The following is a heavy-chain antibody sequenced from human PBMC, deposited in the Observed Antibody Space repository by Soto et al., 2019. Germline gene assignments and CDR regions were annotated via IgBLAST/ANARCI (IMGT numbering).Heavy chain of an antibody. CDR2: INQDGSER. V-gene: IGHV3-7*01. D-gene: IGHD3-10*01. CDR1: GFTFSTCW. CDR3: VKDNRGSY. Sequence: EVQLVESGGGLVQPGGSLRLSCAASGFTFSTCWMMWVRQAPGKGLEWVANINQDGSERYYVDSVKGRFTISRDNAKNSLYLQMNSLRADDTAVYYCVKDNRGSYWGQGTLVTVSS. J-gene: IGHJ4*02.